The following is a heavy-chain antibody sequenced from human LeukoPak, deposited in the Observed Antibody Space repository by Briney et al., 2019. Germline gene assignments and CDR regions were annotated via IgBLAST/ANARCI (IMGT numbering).Heavy chain of an antibody. CDR2: INHSGST. Sequence: SETLSLTCAVYGGSFSGYYCSWIRQLPGKGLEWIGEINHSGSTNYNPSLKSRVTISVDTSKNQFSLKLSSVTAADTAVYYCARGYSIDYWGQGTLVTVSS. J-gene: IGHJ4*02. V-gene: IGHV4-34*01. D-gene: IGHD1-26*01. CDR1: GGSFSGYY. CDR3: ARGYSIDY.